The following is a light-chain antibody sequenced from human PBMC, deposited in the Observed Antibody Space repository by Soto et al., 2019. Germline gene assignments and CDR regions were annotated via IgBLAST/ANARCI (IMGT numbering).Light chain of an antibody. V-gene: IGKV3-11*01. CDR1: QSVSSY. J-gene: IGKJ4*01. CDR2: DAS. Sequence: EMVLTQSPATLSLSPGERATLSCRASQSVSSYLAWYQQKPGQAPRLPIYDASNGATGIPARFSGSGSGTDFTLTISSLEPEDFAVYYCQQRSNWPPGLLTIGGGTKVDIK. CDR3: QQRSNWPPGLLT.